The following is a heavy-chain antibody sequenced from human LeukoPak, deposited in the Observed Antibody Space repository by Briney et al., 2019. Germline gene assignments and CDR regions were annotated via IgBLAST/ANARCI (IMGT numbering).Heavy chain of an antibody. J-gene: IGHJ6*02. CDR3: AGDQGLTAPPPYGLDV. D-gene: IGHD5-18*01. Sequence: SVKVSCKTSGGTFSSSAITWVRQAPGRGLEWMGRIIPVLNITTYAQKFQGSVTITADTSTSTVYMELSSLRSEETAVYYCAGDQGLTAPPPYGLDVWGQGTTVIVSS. CDR2: IIPVLNIT. V-gene: IGHV1-69*04. CDR1: GGTFSSSA.